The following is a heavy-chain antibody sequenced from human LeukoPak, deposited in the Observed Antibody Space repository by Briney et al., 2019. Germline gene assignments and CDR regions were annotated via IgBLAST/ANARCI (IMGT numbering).Heavy chain of an antibody. D-gene: IGHD6-13*01. CDR2: IYSGGRT. J-gene: IGHJ5*02. CDR1: GLTVRSNY. Sequence: GGSLRLSCAAAGLTVRSNYMSWVRQAPGKGLEWVSVIYSGGRTQSEYADSVKGRFTISRDNSKNTLFLEMNSLRAEDTAVYYCAKTGRGSSWYQNWFDPWGQGTLVTVAS. CDR3: AKTGRGSSWYQNWFDP. V-gene: IGHV3-66*01.